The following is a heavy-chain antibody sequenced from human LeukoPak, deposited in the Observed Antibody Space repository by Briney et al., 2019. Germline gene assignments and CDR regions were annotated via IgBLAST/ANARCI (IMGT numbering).Heavy chain of an antibody. CDR3: VREYYYDSSGYDYAS. Sequence: GGSPRLSCAGSGFIFTSYWMTWVRQAPGKGLEWVAKIKQDGSEKYYVDSVKGRFTISRDNAKNSLYLQMNSLRVEDTAVYYCVREYYYDSSGYDYASWGQGTLVTVSS. V-gene: IGHV3-7*01. CDR2: IKQDGSEK. J-gene: IGHJ4*02. D-gene: IGHD3-22*01. CDR1: GFIFTSYW.